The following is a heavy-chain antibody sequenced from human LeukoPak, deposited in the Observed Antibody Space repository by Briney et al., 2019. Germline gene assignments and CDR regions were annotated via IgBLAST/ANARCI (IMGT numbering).Heavy chain of an antibody. CDR3: AKDQRSIAVAGYFDY. J-gene: IGHJ4*02. V-gene: IGHV3-23*01. CDR1: GFTVSSNY. Sequence: GGSLRLSCAASGFTVSSNYMSWVRQAPGKGLEWVSGISYSGGSTYYADSVKGRFTISRDNSKNTLYLQMNSLRAEDTAVYYCAKDQRSIAVAGYFDYWGQGTLVTVSS. CDR2: ISYSGGST. D-gene: IGHD6-19*01.